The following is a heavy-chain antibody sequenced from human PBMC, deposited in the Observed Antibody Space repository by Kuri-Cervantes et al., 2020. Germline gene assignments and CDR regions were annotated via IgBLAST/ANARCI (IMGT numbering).Heavy chain of an antibody. CDR1: GFTFSNYW. CDR2: IKQCGSEK. V-gene: IGHV3-7*04. CDR3: ARGSYNYYGMDV. J-gene: IGHJ6*02. Sequence: GGSLRLSCAAFGFTFSNYWINWVRQAPGKGLEWVANIKQCGSEKYYVDAVKGRSTISRDNAKNALYLQMNSLRAEDTAVYYCARGSYNYYGMDVWGQGTLVTVSS.